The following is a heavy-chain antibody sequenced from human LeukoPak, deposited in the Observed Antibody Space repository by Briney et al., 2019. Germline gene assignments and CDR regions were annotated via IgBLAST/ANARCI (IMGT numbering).Heavy chain of an antibody. CDR3: ARDTATIVATGGPDY. D-gene: IGHD5-12*01. V-gene: IGHV3-30*02. J-gene: IGHJ4*02. CDR2: IRYDGSNK. Sequence: GGSLRLSCAASGFTFSSYGMHWVRQAPGKGLEWVAFIRYDGSNKYYADSVKGRFTISRDNSKNTLYLQMNSLRAEDTAVYYCARDTATIVATGGPDYWGQGTLVTVSS. CDR1: GFTFSSYG.